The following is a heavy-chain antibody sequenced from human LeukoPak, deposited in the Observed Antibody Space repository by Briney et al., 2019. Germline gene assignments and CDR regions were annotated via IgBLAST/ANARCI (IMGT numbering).Heavy chain of an antibody. CDR1: GYTFTSYY. CDR3: ARSRSVPVAGTNWFDP. CDR2: INPSGGST. V-gene: IGHV1-46*01. D-gene: IGHD6-19*01. Sequence: GASVKVSCKASGYTFTSYYMHWVRQAPGQGLEWMGIINPSGGSTSYAQKFQGRVTMTRDTSTSTVYMELSSLRSEDTAVYYCARSRSVPVAGTNWFDPWGQGTLVTVSS. J-gene: IGHJ5*02.